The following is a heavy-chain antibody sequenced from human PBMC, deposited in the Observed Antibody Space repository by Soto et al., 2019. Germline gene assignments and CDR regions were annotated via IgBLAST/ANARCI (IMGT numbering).Heavy chain of an antibody. CDR2: IWYDGSNK. J-gene: IGHJ5*02. Sequence: QVQLVESGGGVVQPGRSLRLSCAASGFTFSSYGMHWVRQAPGKGLEWVAVIWYDGSNKYYADSVKGRFTISRDNSKNTLYLKMNSLRAEDTAVYYCAREPNIAVAGTVNWFDPWGQGTLVTVSS. CDR3: AREPNIAVAGTVNWFDP. CDR1: GFTFSSYG. V-gene: IGHV3-33*01. D-gene: IGHD6-19*01.